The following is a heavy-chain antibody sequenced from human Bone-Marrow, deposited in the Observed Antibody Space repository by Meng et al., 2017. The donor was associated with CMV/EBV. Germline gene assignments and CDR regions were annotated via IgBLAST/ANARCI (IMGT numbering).Heavy chain of an antibody. D-gene: IGHD2-15*01. CDR3: ARGGNTLYSVGWFDP. Sequence: SGPVVSQAASRWVRQPRGQVLGWVGGILPSLGTTYYAQYFRSSVTIAADESTNTAYMVLSSLRSEDAAEYFSARGGNTLYSVGWFDPGGQGTLVTVSS. V-gene: IGHV1-69*01. CDR2: ILPSLGTT. J-gene: IGHJ5*02. CDR1: GPVVSQAA.